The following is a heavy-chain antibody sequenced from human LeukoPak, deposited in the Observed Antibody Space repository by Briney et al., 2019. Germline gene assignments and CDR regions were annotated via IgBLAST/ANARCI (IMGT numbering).Heavy chain of an antibody. CDR3: AKDGYYDYVWGSFGSYYYYGMHA. CDR2: ISYDGSNK. CDR1: GFTISSYG. V-gene: IGHV3-30*18. D-gene: IGHD3-16*01. J-gene: IGHJ6*02. Sequence: ARSLRLSCAAYGFTISSYGMHWVRQAPAKGMELLAVISYDGSNKYYEDSVNGRFTISRDNSKNTLYLQMNSLRAGDTAVYYCAKDGYYDYVWGSFGSYYYYGMHAWGQGTTVTFSS.